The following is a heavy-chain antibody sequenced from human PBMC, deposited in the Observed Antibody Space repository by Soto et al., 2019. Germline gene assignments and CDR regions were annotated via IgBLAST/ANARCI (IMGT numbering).Heavy chain of an antibody. D-gene: IGHD3-9*01. Sequence: SVKVSCKASVGTFSSYTISWVRQAPGQGLEWMGRIIPILGIANYAQKFQGRVTMTEDTSTDTAYMELSSLRSEDTAVYYCATPDILTGYYATPFDYWGQGTLVTVSS. CDR1: VGTFSSYT. J-gene: IGHJ4*02. CDR2: IIPILGIA. V-gene: IGHV1-69*02. CDR3: ATPDILTGYYATPFDY.